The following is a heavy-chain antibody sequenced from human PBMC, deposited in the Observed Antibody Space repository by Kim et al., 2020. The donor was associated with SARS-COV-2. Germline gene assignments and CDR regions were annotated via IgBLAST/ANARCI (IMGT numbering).Heavy chain of an antibody. V-gene: IGHV3-21*01. CDR2: ISSSSSYI. J-gene: IGHJ3*02. CDR3: ARDCTAVGYYYDSSGCEGAFDI. CDR1: GFTFSSYS. D-gene: IGHD3-22*01. Sequence: GGSLRLSCAASGFTFSSYSMNWVRQAPGKGLEWVSSISSSSSYIYYADSVKGRFTISRDNAKNSLYLQMNSLRAEDTAVYYCARDCTAVGYYYDSSGCEGAFDIWGQGTMVTVSS.